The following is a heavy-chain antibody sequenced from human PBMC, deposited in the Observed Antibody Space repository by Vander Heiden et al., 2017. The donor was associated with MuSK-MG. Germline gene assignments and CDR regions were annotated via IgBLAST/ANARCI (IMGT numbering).Heavy chain of an antibody. D-gene: IGHD3-10*01. CDR1: GGSISSGSCY. CDR3: ASIKLWFGESIALDY. V-gene: IGHV4-39*01. CDR2: IYYSGST. J-gene: IGHJ4*02. Sequence: QLQLQESGPGLVKPSETLSLTCTVSGGSISSGSCYWGWNRQPPGKRLEWIGDIYYSGSTYYTPSLKSRVTITVDTSKNQFSLKLSSVTAADTAVYYCASIKLWFGESIALDYWGQGTLVTVSS.